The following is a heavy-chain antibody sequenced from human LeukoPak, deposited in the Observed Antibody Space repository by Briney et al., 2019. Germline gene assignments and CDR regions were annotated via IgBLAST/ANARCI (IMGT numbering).Heavy chain of an antibody. CDR2: ISAYNGNT. CDR1: GYTFTSYG. D-gene: IGHD3-22*01. Sequence: ASVKVSCKASGYTFTSYGISWVRQAPGQGLEWMGWISAYNGNTNYAQKLQGRVTMTTDTSTSTAYMELRSLRSDDTAVYYCARDNPYYDSSGYYFFDYWGQGTLVIVSS. CDR3: ARDNPYYDSSGYYFFDY. J-gene: IGHJ4*02. V-gene: IGHV1-18*01.